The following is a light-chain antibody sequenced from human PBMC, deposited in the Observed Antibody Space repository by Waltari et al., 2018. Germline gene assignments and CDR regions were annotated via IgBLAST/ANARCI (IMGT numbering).Light chain of an antibody. V-gene: IGLV1-44*01. CDR1: SSNIGSNT. CDR2: TNN. CDR3: AAWDDSLNGPV. Sequence: QSVLTQPPSVSGTPGQRVTISCSGSSSNIGSNTVNWYQQLPGTAPKLHIYTNNRRPSGVPDRFSGSKSGTSDSLAISGLQSEDEADYYCAAWDDSLNGPVFGGGSKLTVL. J-gene: IGLJ2*01.